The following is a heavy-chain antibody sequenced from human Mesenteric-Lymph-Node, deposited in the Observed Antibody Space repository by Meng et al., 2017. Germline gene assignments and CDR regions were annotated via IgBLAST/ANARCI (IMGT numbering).Heavy chain of an antibody. CDR1: GYTFTSYA. CDR3: ARDRCSGGSCYSSRALDY. D-gene: IGHD2-15*01. V-gene: IGHV1-3*01. J-gene: IGHJ4*02. CDR2: INAGNGNT. Sequence: ASVKVSCKASGYTFTSYAMHWVRQAPGQRLEWMGWINAGNGNTKYSQKFQGRVTITRDTSASTAYMELSSLRSEDTAVYYCARDRCSGGSCYSSRALDYWGQGTLVTVSS.